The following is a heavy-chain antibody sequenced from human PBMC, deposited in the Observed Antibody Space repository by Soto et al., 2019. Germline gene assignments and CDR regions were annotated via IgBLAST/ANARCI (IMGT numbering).Heavy chain of an antibody. V-gene: IGHV1-18*01. CDR2: ISAYNGNT. J-gene: IGHJ5*01. Sequence: QGQLVQSGAEVKKPGASVKVSCKASGYTFICCGISWLRQAPGPGREWMGGISAYNGNTNNAQKIQGRVTMTTDTSTSTAYLELRSRRSDDTAVEYCARASGSSYWFDSWGQGTLVTVSS. D-gene: IGHD1-26*01. CDR3: ARASGSSYWFDS. CDR1: GYTFICCG.